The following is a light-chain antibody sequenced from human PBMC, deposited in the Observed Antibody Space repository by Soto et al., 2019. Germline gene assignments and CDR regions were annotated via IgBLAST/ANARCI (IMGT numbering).Light chain of an antibody. J-gene: IGKJ2*01. Sequence: DIQMTQSPSSLSASVGDRVTITCRASQSISSDSNWYQQKPGKAPKLLIYAASSLHSGVPSRFSGSGSGTAFTLTISSLHPEDFATYYCQQSYRTPYTFGQGTKLEI. CDR1: QSISSD. CDR3: QQSYRTPYT. V-gene: IGKV1-39*01. CDR2: AAS.